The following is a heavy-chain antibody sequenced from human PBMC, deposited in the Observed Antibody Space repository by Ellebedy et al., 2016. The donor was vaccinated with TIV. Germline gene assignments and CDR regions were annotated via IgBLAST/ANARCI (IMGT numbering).Heavy chain of an antibody. CDR3: ATDLQQWLGFDY. Sequence: AASVKVSCKTSGYTFTRYAIHWVRQAPGQRLEWMGWINVVNAKTKFSEKFQGRVTITGDTPASTAYMELSSLRSEDTAVYYCATDLQQWLGFDYWGQGTLVTVSS. D-gene: IGHD6-19*01. CDR1: GYTFTRYA. CDR2: INVVNAKT. V-gene: IGHV1-3*01. J-gene: IGHJ4*02.